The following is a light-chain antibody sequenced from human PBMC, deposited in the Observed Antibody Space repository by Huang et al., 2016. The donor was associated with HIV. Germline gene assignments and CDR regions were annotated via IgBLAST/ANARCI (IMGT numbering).Light chain of an antibody. CDR2: LTS. Sequence: DIVMTQSPRSLSVTPGEPASISCRSSQSLLHRNGNNYLDWHMQRPGQSPQLLIYLTSNLTSGVPDRFSGSGAGTDFTLKISRVEPEDVGVYYCMQVLQTPRTFGQGTKVEIK. CDR3: MQVLQTPRT. V-gene: IGKV2-28*01. J-gene: IGKJ1*01. CDR1: QSLLHRNGNNY.